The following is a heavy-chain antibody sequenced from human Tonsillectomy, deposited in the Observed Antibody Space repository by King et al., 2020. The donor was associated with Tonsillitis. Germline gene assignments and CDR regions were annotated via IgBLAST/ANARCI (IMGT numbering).Heavy chain of an antibody. CDR2: IYYSGST. Sequence: QLQESGPGLVNPSETLSLTCTVSGGSISSYYWSWIRQPPGKGLEWIGYIYYSGSTNYNPSLKSRVTISVDTSKNQFSLKLSSVTAADTAVYYCARDSFYYYDSSGYYYGAFDIWGQGTMVTVSS. CDR3: ARDSFYYYDSSGYYYGAFDI. J-gene: IGHJ3*02. D-gene: IGHD3-22*01. V-gene: IGHV4-59*01. CDR1: GGSISSYY.